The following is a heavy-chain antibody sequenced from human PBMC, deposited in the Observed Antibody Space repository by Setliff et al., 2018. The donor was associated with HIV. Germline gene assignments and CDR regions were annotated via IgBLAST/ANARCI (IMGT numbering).Heavy chain of an antibody. Sequence: GESLKISCAASGFAFGGFAMSWIRQAPGKALEWVSSITDDGLSTFYAGSVRGRFTVSRDNSRNTLFLQMNSLGSEDTAFYYCALGGLSSGWGVSWGQGTLVTVSS. CDR3: ALGGLSSGWGVS. J-gene: IGHJ5*02. V-gene: IGHV3-23*01. D-gene: IGHD6-19*01. CDR2: ITDDGLST. CDR1: GFAFGGFA.